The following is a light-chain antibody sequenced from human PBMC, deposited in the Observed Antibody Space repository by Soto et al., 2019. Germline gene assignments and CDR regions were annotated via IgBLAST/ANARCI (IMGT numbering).Light chain of an antibody. V-gene: IGKV1-39*01. J-gene: IGKJ1*01. CDR3: QQSYTTPWS. CDR2: LAS. CDR1: QSIGTY. Sequence: DIQMAQSPSSLSASVGDRLTITCRASQSIGTYLNWYRQKPGKAPQLLIYLASNLQRGAPSRFSGSGSGTDVTLTITSLQPEDFATYFCQQSYTTPWSFGRGTKVEV.